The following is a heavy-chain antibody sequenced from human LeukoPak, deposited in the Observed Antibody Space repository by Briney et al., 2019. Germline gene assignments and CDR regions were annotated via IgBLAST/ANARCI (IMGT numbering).Heavy chain of an antibody. D-gene: IGHD3-10*01. CDR3: ARDLLLWFGELSWLGMDV. CDR1: GFTFSSYW. J-gene: IGHJ6*02. V-gene: IGHV3-7*01. Sequence: GGSLRLSCAASGFTFSSYWMSWVRQAPGKGLEWVANIKQDGSEKYYVDSVKGRFTISRDNAKNSLYLQMNSLRAEDTAVYYCARDLLLWFGELSWLGMDVWGQGTTVTVSS. CDR2: IKQDGSEK.